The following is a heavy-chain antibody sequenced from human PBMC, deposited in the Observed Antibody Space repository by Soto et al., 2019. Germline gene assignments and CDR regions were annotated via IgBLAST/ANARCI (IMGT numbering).Heavy chain of an antibody. D-gene: IGHD2-2*02. CDR2: IIPIFGTA. Sequence: GASVKVSFKACRDTFSRYAISWLRQAPGQGLEWMGGIIPIFGTANYAQKFQGRVTITADKSTSTAYMELSSLRSEDTAVYYCASNIVVVPAAIWVAAPSRPLLLYYYGMDVWGQGTTVTVSS. CDR1: RDTFSRYA. V-gene: IGHV1-69*06. CDR3: ASNIVVVPAAIWVAAPSRPLLLYYYGMDV. J-gene: IGHJ6*02.